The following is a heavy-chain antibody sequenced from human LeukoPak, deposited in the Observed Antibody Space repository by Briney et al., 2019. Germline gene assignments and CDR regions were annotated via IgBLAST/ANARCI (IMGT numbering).Heavy chain of an antibody. CDR2: ISSSSSTI. CDR3: AKYTGYYFDY. Sequence: GGSLRLSCAASGFTFSSYSINWVRQAPGKGLEWVSYISSSSSTIYYAGSVRGRFTISRDNAKNSLYLQMNSLRAEDTAVYYCAKYTGYYFDYWGQGILVTVPS. CDR1: GFTFSSYS. V-gene: IGHV3-48*01. J-gene: IGHJ4*02. D-gene: IGHD2-2*02.